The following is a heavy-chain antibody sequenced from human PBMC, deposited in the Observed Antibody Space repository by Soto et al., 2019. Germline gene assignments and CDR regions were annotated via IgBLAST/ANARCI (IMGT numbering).Heavy chain of an antibody. V-gene: IGHV4-59*01. CDR3: ARDLAYSSGWYDY. D-gene: IGHD6-19*01. CDR1: GGSISSYY. CDR2: IYYSGST. J-gene: IGHJ4*02. Sequence: SDTLSLTCTVSGGSISSYYWSWIRQPPGKGLEWIGYIYYSGSTNYNPSLKSRVTISVDTSKNQFSLKLSSVTAADTAVYYCARDLAYSSGWYDYWGQGTLVTVS.